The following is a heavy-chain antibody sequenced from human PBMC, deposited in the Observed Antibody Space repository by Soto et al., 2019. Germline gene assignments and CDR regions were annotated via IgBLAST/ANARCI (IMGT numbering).Heavy chain of an antibody. V-gene: IGHV4-30-2*01. D-gene: IGHD3-3*01. CDR3: ARAPVEYYDFWSGYYWYYFDY. CDR1: GGSISSGGYS. J-gene: IGHJ4*02. CDR2: IYHSGST. Sequence: LSLTCAVSGGSISSGGYSWSWIRQPPGKGLEWIGYIYHSGSTYYNPSLKSRVTISVDRSKNQFSLKLSSVTAADTAVYYCARAPVEYYDFWSGYYWYYFDYWGQGTLVTVSS.